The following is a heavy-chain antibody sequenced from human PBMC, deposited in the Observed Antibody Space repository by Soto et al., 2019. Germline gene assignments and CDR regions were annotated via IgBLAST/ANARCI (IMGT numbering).Heavy chain of an antibody. D-gene: IGHD2-15*01. CDR2: IWYDGSNK. CDR1: GFTFSIYG. Sequence: GGPLRLSFAASGFTFSIYGMHWVLQAPGNGLEWVAVIWYDGSNKYYADYVKGRLNISRDNSKNKLYMKMNRLRAEDTAVYYCARIQIGYDAFDIWGQGTMVTVSS. J-gene: IGHJ3*02. CDR3: ARIQIGYDAFDI. V-gene: IGHV3-33*01.